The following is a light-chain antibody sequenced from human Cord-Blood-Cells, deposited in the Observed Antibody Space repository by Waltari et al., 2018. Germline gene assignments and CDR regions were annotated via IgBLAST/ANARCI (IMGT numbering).Light chain of an antibody. CDR2: DVS. V-gene: IGLV2-11*01. J-gene: IGLJ3*02. CDR1: SSDVGGYNY. Sequence: QSALTQPRSVSGSPGQSVTISCTGTSSDVGGYNYVSWYQQHPGKAPKLMIYDVSKRPSGGPDRFSGSKSGNTASVTISGRQAEDEAEYYCGSYAGSWVFGGGTKLTVL. CDR3: GSYAGSWV.